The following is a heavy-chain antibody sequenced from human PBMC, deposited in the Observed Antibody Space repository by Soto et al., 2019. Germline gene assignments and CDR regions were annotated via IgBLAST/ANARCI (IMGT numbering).Heavy chain of an antibody. CDR1: GFTFSSYS. J-gene: IGHJ4*02. CDR3: ARDNYYAFWSGYYF. D-gene: IGHD3-3*01. CDR2: ISSSSSYI. V-gene: IGHV3-21*01. Sequence: EVELVESGGGLVKPGGSLRRSCAASGFTFSSYSMNWVRQAPGKGLEWVSSISSSSSYIYYADSVKGRSTISRDNAKNALYLQMNCLRAEDTAVYYCARDNYYAFWSGYYFWAQGTLVTVSS.